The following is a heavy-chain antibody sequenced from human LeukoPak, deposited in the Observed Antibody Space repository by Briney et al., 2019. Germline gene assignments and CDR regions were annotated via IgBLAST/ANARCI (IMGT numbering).Heavy chain of an antibody. CDR3: GRETDFGVVTN. J-gene: IGHJ4*02. CDR2: TYYRSQQWHS. D-gene: IGHD3-3*01. CDR1: GDSVSSNGAS. Sequence: SQTLSLTCAISGDSVSSNGASWNWIRQSPSRGLEWLGRTYYRSQQWHSDYAPSVKGRITLNPDTSKNQFSLQLNSMTPEDTAVYYCGRETDFGVVTNWGQGTLVTVFS. V-gene: IGHV6-1*01.